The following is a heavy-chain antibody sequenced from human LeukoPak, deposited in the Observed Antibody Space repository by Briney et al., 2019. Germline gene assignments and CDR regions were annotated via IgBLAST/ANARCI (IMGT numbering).Heavy chain of an antibody. J-gene: IGHJ4*02. Sequence: HGGSLRLSCAVSGFTVSSNYMSWVRQALEKGLEWVSLIYSGGSTYYADSVKGRFTISKNNSKNTLYLQINSLRAEDTAVYYCARDGNTMGTDYWGQGTLVTVSS. CDR2: IYSGGST. CDR1: GFTVSSNY. D-gene: IGHD7-27*01. V-gene: IGHV3-66*01. CDR3: ARDGNTMGTDY.